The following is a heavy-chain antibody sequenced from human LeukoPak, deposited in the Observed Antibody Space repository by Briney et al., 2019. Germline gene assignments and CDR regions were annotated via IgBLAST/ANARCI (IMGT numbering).Heavy chain of an antibody. D-gene: IGHD5-12*01. CDR2: IYPGDSET. J-gene: IGHJ4*02. Sequence: GESLKISCKGSGYTFSTYWIGWVRQMPGKGLEWLGIIYPGDSETRYSSSFQGQVTISADKSITTAYLQWSSLKASDTAMYYCARQAIVGTAALDYWGQGSLVTVSS. CDR3: ARQAIVGTAALDY. CDR1: GYTFSTYW. V-gene: IGHV5-51*01.